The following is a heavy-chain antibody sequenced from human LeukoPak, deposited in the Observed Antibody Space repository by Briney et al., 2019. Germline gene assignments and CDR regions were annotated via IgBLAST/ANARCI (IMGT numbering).Heavy chain of an antibody. D-gene: IGHD3/OR15-3a*01. CDR3: ALDGY. Sequence: SETLSLTCAVYGGSLSAYYFNWIRQPPGKGLEWLGEINHRGSTNYNPSLKSRVTISVDTSTNQFSLKLSSVTAADTAVYYCALDGYWGQGTLVTVSS. CDR2: INHRGST. J-gene: IGHJ4*02. V-gene: IGHV4-34*01. CDR1: GGSLSAYY.